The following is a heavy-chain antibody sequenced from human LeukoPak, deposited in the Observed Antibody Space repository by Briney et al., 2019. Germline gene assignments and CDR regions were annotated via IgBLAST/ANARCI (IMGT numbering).Heavy chain of an antibody. CDR1: GGSFGGYC. Sequence: PSETLSLTCAVSGGSFGGYCWTWIRQAPGKGLEWIGEITFGGNTNFNPSLQSRVTISIDPSKTQFSLELRSVTAADSAVYYCARGRGLRLLGYYYDYWGQGILVTASS. D-gene: IGHD2-8*02. CDR2: ITFGGNT. J-gene: IGHJ4*02. V-gene: IGHV4-34*01. CDR3: ARGRGLRLLGYYYDY.